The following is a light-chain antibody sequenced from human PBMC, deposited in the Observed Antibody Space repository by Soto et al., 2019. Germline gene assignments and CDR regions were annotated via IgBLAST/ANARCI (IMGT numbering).Light chain of an antibody. Sequence: DVVMTQSPLSLPVTLGQPASISCTSSHSLIHSDGSTYLSWFQQRPGQSPRRLIYEVSDRDSGVPDRFSGSGSGTDFTLKISRVEAEDVGVYYCMQGTHWPWTFGQGTEVEIK. CDR2: EVS. CDR3: MQGTHWPWT. J-gene: IGKJ1*01. CDR1: HSLIHSDGSTY. V-gene: IGKV2-30*02.